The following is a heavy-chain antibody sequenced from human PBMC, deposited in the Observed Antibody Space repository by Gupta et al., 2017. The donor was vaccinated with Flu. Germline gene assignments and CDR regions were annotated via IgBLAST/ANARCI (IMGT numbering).Heavy chain of an antibody. D-gene: IGHD4-17*01. CDR2: INPDGSST. J-gene: IGHJ4*02. V-gene: IGHV3-74*01. CDR3: ATVTTGC. Sequence: AASGLTFSRSWLQWVRQAPGKGLVWVSRINPDGSSTTYADSVKGRFTISRDNAKNTLYLQMNSLRAEDTAVYYCATVTTGCWGQGTLVTVSS. CDR1: GLTFSRSW.